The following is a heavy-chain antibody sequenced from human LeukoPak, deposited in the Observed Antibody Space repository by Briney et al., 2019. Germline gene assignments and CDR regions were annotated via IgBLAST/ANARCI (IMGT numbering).Heavy chain of an antibody. J-gene: IGHJ4*02. CDR1: GASVSSGSYY. CDR2: IYYSGST. D-gene: IGHD3-10*01. V-gene: IGHV4-61*01. Sequence: SETLSLTCTVSGASVSSGSYYWSWIRQPPGKGLEWIGYIYYSGSTNYNPSLKSRVTISVDTSKNQFPLKLSSVTAADTAVYYCARVREDYYGSGSYPFDYWGQGTLVTVSS. CDR3: ARVREDYYGSGSYPFDY.